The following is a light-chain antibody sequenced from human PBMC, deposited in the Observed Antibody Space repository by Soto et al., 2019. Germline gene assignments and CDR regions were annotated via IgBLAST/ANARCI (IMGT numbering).Light chain of an antibody. V-gene: IGKV3-15*01. Sequence: EIMMTQSPATLSMSPGERATLSCRASQSVSNNLAWYQQKPGQAPRLLIYYASTRATGIPPRFSGSGSGTEFTLTISSLQSEDFALYYCQQYNDRPPITFGQGTRLEIK. J-gene: IGKJ5*01. CDR2: YAS. CDR3: QQYNDRPPIT. CDR1: QSVSNN.